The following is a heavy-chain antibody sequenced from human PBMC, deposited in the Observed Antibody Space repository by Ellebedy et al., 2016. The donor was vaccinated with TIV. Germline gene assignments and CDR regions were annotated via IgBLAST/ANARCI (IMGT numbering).Heavy chain of an antibody. CDR3: ARVHGDYRIDY. Sequence: GGSLRLSCAASGFTFSNYAMSWVRQAPGKGLEWVSSMSGTSSYVHYADSVEGRFTISRDNAKNSLYLHMSSLRVEDTAVYYCARVHGDYRIDYWGPGTLVTVSS. J-gene: IGHJ4*02. D-gene: IGHD4-17*01. CDR2: MSGTSSYV. V-gene: IGHV3-21*06. CDR1: GFTFSNYA.